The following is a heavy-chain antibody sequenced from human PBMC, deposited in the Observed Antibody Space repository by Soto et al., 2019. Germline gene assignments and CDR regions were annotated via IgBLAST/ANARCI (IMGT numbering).Heavy chain of an antibody. J-gene: IGHJ6*03. CDR2: INHSGST. CDR1: GGSLSGYY. Sequence: PSETLSLTCAVYGGSLSGYYWSWIRQPPGKGLEWIGEINHSGSTNYNPSLKSRVTISVDTSKKQFSLKLRSVTAADTAVYSCAREGRNHYYHLDVWGKGTTVTVSS. V-gene: IGHV4-34*01. CDR3: AREGRNHYYHLDV.